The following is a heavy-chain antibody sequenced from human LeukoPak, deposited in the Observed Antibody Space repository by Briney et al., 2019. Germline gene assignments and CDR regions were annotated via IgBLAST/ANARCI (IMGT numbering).Heavy chain of an antibody. CDR1: GFTFSSYG. D-gene: IGHD1-26*01. Sequence: GGSLRLSCAASGFTFSSYGMHWVRQAPGKGLEWVAVISYDGSNKYYADSVKGRFTISRDNSKNTLYLQMNSLRAEDTAVYYCPSGSADYWGQGTLVTVSS. CDR2: ISYDGSNK. J-gene: IGHJ4*02. V-gene: IGHV3-30*12. CDR3: PSGSADY.